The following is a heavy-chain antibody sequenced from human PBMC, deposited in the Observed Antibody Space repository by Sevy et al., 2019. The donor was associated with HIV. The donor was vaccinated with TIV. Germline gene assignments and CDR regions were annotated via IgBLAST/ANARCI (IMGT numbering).Heavy chain of an antibody. CDR1: GYTFTGYA. J-gene: IGHJ6*02. CDR2: INADNGNT. V-gene: IGHV1-3*01. D-gene: IGHD3-10*01. CDR3: ARGPAWFGAYGLDV. Sequence: ASVKVSCKASGYTFTGYAIHWVRQAPGQRLEWMGWINADNGNTKYSQKFQDRVNVTRDTSVKTAYMELSSRRSEDTATYYCARGPAWFGAYGLDVWGLGTTVTVSS.